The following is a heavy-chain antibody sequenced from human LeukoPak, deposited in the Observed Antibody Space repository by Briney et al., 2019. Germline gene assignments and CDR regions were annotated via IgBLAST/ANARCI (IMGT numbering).Heavy chain of an antibody. V-gene: IGHV3-48*01. CDR1: GFTFSSYS. CDR2: ISSSSSTI. CDR3: ARAPYDFWSGYYTPHFDY. D-gene: IGHD3-3*01. Sequence: PGRSLRLSCAASGFTFSSYSMNWVRQAPGKGLEWVSYISSSSSTIYYADSVKGRFTISRDNAKNSLYLQMNSLRAEDTAVYYCARAPYDFWSGYYTPHFDYWGQGTLVTVSS. J-gene: IGHJ4*02.